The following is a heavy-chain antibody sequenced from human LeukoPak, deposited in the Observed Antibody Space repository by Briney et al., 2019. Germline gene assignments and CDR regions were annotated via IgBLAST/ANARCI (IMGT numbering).Heavy chain of an antibody. D-gene: IGHD4-11*01. V-gene: IGHV3-33*01. CDR3: ASGAQRGFDYSNSLRY. Sequence: PGRSPRLSCAASGFIFSHYGMHWVRQAPGKGLEWVAVIWSDGSNRFYAGSVKGRFTISRDNAQNTVFLQMNSLRGEDTAVFYCASGAQRGFDYSNSLRYWGHGILVTVSS. CDR1: GFIFSHYG. J-gene: IGHJ4*01. CDR2: IWSDGSNR.